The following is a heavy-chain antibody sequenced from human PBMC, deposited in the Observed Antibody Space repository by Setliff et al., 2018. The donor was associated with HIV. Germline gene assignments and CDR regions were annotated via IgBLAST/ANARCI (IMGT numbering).Heavy chain of an antibody. Sequence: GGSVRLSCIGSGFRFGYFAMSWVRQAPGKGLEWVTLLSYDGSNEYYADSVRGRFTISRDNAENSLYLQMNSLRVENTAVYYCARFGVAYGIDVWGQGTTVTVSS. CDR1: GFRFGYFA. CDR3: ARFGVAYGIDV. CDR2: LSYDGSNE. J-gene: IGHJ6*02. V-gene: IGHV3-30*04. D-gene: IGHD3-10*01.